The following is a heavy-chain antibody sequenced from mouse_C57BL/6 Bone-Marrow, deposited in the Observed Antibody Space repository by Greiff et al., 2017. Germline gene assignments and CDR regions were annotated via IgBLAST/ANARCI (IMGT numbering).Heavy chain of an antibody. CDR1: GYTFTSYG. CDR3: AREGYYYSSSYFDY. V-gene: IGHV1-81*01. D-gene: IGHD1-1*01. J-gene: IGHJ2*01. Sequence: VQLQQSGAELVRPGASVKLSCKASGYTFTSYGISWVKQRPGQGLEWIGEIYPRSGNTYYNEKFKGKATLTADKSSSTAYMELRSLTSEDSAVYFCAREGYYYSSSYFDYWGQGTTLTVSS. CDR2: IYPRSGNT.